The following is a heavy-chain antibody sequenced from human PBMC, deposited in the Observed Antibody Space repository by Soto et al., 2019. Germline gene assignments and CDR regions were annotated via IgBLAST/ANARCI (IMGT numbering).Heavy chain of an antibody. Sequence: SETLTLTSSGCGGSISSSSYDWGWNRQPPGKGLEWIGSIYYSGSTYYNPSLKSRVTISVDTSKNQFSLKLSSVTAADTAVYYCSYQLQSGGAFDHWGQGTLVTVS. D-gene: IGHD2-2*01. CDR1: GGSISSSSYD. V-gene: IGHV4-39*01. CDR3: SYQLQSGGAFDH. CDR2: IYYSGST. J-gene: IGHJ4*02.